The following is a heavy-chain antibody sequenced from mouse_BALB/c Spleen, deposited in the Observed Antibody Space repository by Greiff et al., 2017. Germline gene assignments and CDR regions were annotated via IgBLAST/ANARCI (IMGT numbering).Heavy chain of an antibody. CDR1: GFTFSSYA. Sequence: EVMLVESGGGLVKPGGSLKLSCAASGFTFSSYAMSWVRQSPEKRLEWVAEISSGGSYTYYPDTVTGRFTISRDNAKNTLYLEMSSLRSEDTAMYYCARGDYYGSSYVFDYWGQGTTLTVSS. CDR3: ARGDYYGSSYVFDY. D-gene: IGHD1-1*01. CDR2: ISSGGSYT. V-gene: IGHV5-9-4*01. J-gene: IGHJ2*01.